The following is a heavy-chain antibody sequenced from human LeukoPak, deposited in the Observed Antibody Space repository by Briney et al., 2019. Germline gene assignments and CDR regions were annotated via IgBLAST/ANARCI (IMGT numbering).Heavy chain of an antibody. CDR2: ISSSSTI. J-gene: IGHJ3*02. V-gene: IGHV3-48*02. D-gene: IGHD1-1*01. Sequence: GGSLRLSCAASGFTFSSYSMNWVRQALGKGLEWVSYISSSSTIYYADSVKGRFTISRDNAKNSLYLQMNSLRDEDTAVYYCARGERAFDIWGQGTMVTVSS. CDR3: ARGERAFDI. CDR1: GFTFSSYS.